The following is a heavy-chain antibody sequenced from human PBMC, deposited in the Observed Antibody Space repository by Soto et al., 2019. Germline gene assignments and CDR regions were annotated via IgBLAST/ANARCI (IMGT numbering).Heavy chain of an antibody. CDR1: GGTFSSYA. Sequence: QVQLVQSGAEVKKPGSSVKVSCKASGGTFSSYAISWVRQAPGQGLEWMGGIIPIFGTANYAQKFQGRVTISAEKSTSTAYMELSSLRSEDTAVYYCARDHRNYGAEGYYSYGMDVWGQGTTVTVSS. V-gene: IGHV1-69*14. D-gene: IGHD4-17*01. CDR2: IIPIFGTA. CDR3: ARDHRNYGAEGYYSYGMDV. J-gene: IGHJ6*02.